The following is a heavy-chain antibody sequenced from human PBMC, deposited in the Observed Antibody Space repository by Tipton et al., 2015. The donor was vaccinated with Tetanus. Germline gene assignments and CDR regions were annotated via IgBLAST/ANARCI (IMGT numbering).Heavy chain of an antibody. V-gene: IGHV3-48*01. CDR2: IGSFSRTI. D-gene: IGHD3-22*01. CDR1: GFTFSSYS. J-gene: IGHJ6*02. Sequence: SLRLSCEGSGFTFSSYSMNWVRQAPGKGLEWISYIGSFSRTINYADSVRGRFTTFRDNAKSSLCLQMSRLRAEDTAVYYCARVVRDYYYGMDVWGQGTTVTVSS. CDR3: ARVVRDYYYGMDV.